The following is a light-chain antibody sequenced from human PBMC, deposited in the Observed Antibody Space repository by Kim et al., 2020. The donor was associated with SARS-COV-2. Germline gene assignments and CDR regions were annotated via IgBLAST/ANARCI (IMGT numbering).Light chain of an antibody. CDR2: GAS. V-gene: IGKV3-20*01. CDR3: QQYGRSRFT. Sequence: EIVLTQSPGTLSLSPGERATLSCRASQSVSSSYLAWYQQKPGQAPRLLIYGASSRATGIPDRFCGSGSGTDFTLTISRLEPEDFAVYYCQQYGRSRFTFGQGTRLEIK. J-gene: IGKJ5*01. CDR1: QSVSSSY.